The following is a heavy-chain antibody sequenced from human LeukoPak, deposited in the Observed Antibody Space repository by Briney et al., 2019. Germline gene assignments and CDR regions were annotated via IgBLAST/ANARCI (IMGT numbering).Heavy chain of an antibody. CDR3: TRVRELTVINWFDP. V-gene: IGHV4-34*01. J-gene: IGHJ5*02. CDR2: INHSGST. CDR1: GGSFSGYY. D-gene: IGHD1-26*01. Sequence: PSETLSLTCAVYGGSFSGYYWSWIRQPPGKGLEWIGEINHSGSTNYNPSLKSRVTISLDASKNQLFLKLSSVTAADTAVYYCTRVRELTVINWFDPWGQGTPVTVSS.